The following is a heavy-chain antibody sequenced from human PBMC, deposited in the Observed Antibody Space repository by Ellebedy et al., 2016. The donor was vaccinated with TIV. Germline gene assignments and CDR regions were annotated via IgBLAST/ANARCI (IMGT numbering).Heavy chain of an antibody. CDR1: GFTFSSYA. CDR2: IGDSGGTT. CDR3: AKDGDNGVWNY. D-gene: IGHD2-8*01. V-gene: IGHV3-23*01. Sequence: GESLKISXSASGFTFSSYAMSWVRQAPEKGLEWVSAIGDSGGTTYYADSVKGRFTISRDNSKNTLFLQMNSLRAEDTAVYYCAKDGDNGVWNYWGQGTLVTVSS. J-gene: IGHJ4*02.